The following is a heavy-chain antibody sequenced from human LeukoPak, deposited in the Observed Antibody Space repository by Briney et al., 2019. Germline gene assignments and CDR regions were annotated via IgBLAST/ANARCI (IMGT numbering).Heavy chain of an antibody. CDR1: GYTFTSYG. Sequence: GASVKVSCKASGYTFTSYGISWVRQAPGQGLEWMGWISAYNGNTNYAQKLQGRVTMTTDTSTSTAYMELRSLRSDDTAVYYCAREAEYSGYDAYGMDVWGXXXTXTVSS. CDR3: AREAEYSGYDAYGMDV. CDR2: ISAYNGNT. D-gene: IGHD5-12*01. J-gene: IGHJ6*01. V-gene: IGHV1-18*01.